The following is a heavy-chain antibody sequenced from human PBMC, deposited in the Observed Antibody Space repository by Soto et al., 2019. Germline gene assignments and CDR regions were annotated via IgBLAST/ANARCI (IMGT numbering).Heavy chain of an antibody. CDR1: GGSISSSSYY. CDR3: ARPLYSSGWYGSNWFDP. J-gene: IGHJ5*02. CDR2: IYYSGST. Sequence: SETLSLTCTVSGGSISSSSYYWGWIRQPPGKGLKWIGSIYYSGSTYYNPSLKSRVTISVDTSKNQFSLKLSSVTAADTAVYYCARPLYSSGWYGSNWFDPWGQGTLVTVSS. D-gene: IGHD6-19*01. V-gene: IGHV4-39*01.